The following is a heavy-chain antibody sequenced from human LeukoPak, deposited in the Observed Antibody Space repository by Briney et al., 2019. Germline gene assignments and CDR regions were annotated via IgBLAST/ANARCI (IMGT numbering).Heavy chain of an antibody. CDR3: ARGGGSITVTTRYYFDY. CDR2: INHSGST. CDR1: GGSFSGYY. Sequence: SETLSLTCAVYGGSFSGYYWSWIRQPPGKGLEWIGEINHSGSTNYNPSPKSRVTISVDTSKNQFSLKLSSVTAADTAVYYCARGGGSITVTTRYYFDYWGQGTLVTVSS. D-gene: IGHD4-17*01. J-gene: IGHJ4*02. V-gene: IGHV4-34*01.